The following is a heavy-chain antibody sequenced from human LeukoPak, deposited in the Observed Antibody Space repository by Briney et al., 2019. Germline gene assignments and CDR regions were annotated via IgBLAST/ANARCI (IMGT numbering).Heavy chain of an antibody. CDR1: GFTFSDYG. CDR2: IDGSGDTI. J-gene: IGHJ4*02. CDR3: SRRFDC. Sequence: GESLRLSCAASGFTFSDYGMNWVRQAPGKGLEWVSYIDGSGDTIYYADSVKGRFTISRDNAKNSLDLQMNSLRDEDTAVYYCSRRFDCWGQGTLVTVSS. V-gene: IGHV3-48*02.